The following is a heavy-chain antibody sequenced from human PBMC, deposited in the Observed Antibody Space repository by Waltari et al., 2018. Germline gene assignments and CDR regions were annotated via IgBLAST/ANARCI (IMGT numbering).Heavy chain of an antibody. V-gene: IGHV3-23*01. J-gene: IGHJ4*02. CDR2: ISGPGDT. D-gene: IGHD6-19*01. CDR3: AKEVAVAGTPYFDY. CDR1: GMNLAFYA. Sequence: EVQLLDSGGGLVQPGGSLRLSCAAAGMNLAFYAVSWVRQAPGKGPEWGPAISGPGDTYSADSVKGRFTISKDSSKNTLYLQMHNLIAEDTAVYYCAKEVAVAGTPYFDYWGQGTLVTVSS.